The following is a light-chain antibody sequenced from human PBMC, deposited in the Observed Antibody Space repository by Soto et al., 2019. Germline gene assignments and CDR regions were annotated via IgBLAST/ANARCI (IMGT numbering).Light chain of an antibody. CDR3: SSYAGTPCV. CDR1: SSDVGRYND. CDR2: EVN. V-gene: IGLV2-8*01. Sequence: QSVLTQPPSASGSPVQSVTISCTGTSSDVGRYNDVSWYQQHPGKAPKLMISEVNKRASGVPDRFSGSKSGNTASLTVSGLQAEDEADYYCSSYAGTPCVFRSETKVTVL. J-gene: IGLJ1*01.